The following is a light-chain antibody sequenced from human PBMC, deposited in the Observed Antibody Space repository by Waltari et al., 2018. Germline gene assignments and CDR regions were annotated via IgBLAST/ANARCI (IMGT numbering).Light chain of an antibody. CDR2: EVT. Sequence: QSALTQPASVSGSPGQSITISCTGTSSDVGSYRFVSWYQQCPGKAPKLILYEVTKRPSVFSNRFSCSKSGNTASLTIAGLQADDEADYYCCSYAGDSNFVFGTGTKVTVL. J-gene: IGLJ1*01. CDR3: CSYAGDSNFV. V-gene: IGLV2-23*02. CDR1: SSDVGSYRF.